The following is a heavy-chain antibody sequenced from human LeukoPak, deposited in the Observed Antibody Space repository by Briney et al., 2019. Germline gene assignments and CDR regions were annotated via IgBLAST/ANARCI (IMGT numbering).Heavy chain of an antibody. D-gene: IGHD3-22*01. Sequence: PSETLSLTCTVPGGSISSYYWSWFRQPPGKGLEWIGYIYYIGGTNYNPSLKRRVTISVDTSKNQFSLKLSSVTAADTAVYYCARVRPPYYDSTPEDAFDIWGQGTMVTVSS. CDR2: IYYIGGT. CDR3: ARVRPPYYDSTPEDAFDI. CDR1: GGSISSYY. V-gene: IGHV4-59*01. J-gene: IGHJ3*02.